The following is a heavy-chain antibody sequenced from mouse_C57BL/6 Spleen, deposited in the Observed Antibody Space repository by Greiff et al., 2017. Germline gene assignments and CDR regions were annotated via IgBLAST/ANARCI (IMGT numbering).Heavy chain of an antibody. CDR3: ARLDSSGPSAMDY. D-gene: IGHD3-2*02. CDR1: GYTFTSYW. V-gene: IGHV1-50*01. Sequence: QVQLQQPGAELVKPGASVKLSCKASGYTFTSYWMQWVKQRPGQGLEWIGEIDPSDSYTNYNQKFKGKATLTVDTSSSPAYMQLSSLTSEDSAVYYCARLDSSGPSAMDYWGQGTSVTVSS. CDR2: IDPSDSYT. J-gene: IGHJ4*01.